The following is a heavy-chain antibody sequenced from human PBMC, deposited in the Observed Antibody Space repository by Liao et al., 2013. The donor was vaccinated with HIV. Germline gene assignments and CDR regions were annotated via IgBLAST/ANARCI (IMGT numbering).Heavy chain of an antibody. D-gene: IGHD3-3*01. CDR1: GDFITPYY. Sequence: QVQLQESGPGLVKPSETLSLICNVSGDFITPYYWSWIRQPAGKGLEWIGRSYSSGSGSPNYNPSLKSRVTMSVDTSKRQVSLKVTSVTAADTAVYYCARVLRGTGVVILDAFDVWGQGTKSPSLQ. CDR3: ARVLRGTGVVILDAFDV. J-gene: IGHJ3*01. V-gene: IGHV4-4*07. CDR2: SYSSGSGSP.